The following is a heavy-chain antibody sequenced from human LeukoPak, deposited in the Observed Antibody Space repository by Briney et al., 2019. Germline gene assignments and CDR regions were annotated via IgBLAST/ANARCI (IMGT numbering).Heavy chain of an antibody. CDR3: AKVIFYDFWSGLNY. Sequence: GGSLRLSCAASGFTFSSYSMNWVRQAPGKGLEWVAFIRYDGSNKYYADSVKGRFTISRDNSKNTLYLQMNSLRAEDTAVYYCAKVIFYDFWSGLNYWGQGTLVTVSS. J-gene: IGHJ4*02. CDR1: GFTFSSYS. D-gene: IGHD3-3*01. V-gene: IGHV3-30*02. CDR2: IRYDGSNK.